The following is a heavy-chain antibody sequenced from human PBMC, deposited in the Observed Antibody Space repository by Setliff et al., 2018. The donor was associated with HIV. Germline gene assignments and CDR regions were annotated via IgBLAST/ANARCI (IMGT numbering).Heavy chain of an antibody. CDR3: SVGHYRSSSG. D-gene: IGHD6-6*01. Sequence: GGSLRLSCAASGFTLSSYWMNWVRQAPGKGLEWVANIKQDGSEKYYVDSVKGRFIISRDDAKNSLLLQMNSLRAEDTAIYFCSVGHYRSSSGWGQGTLVTVSS. J-gene: IGHJ4*02. CDR1: GFTLSSYW. CDR2: IKQDGSEK. V-gene: IGHV3-7*03.